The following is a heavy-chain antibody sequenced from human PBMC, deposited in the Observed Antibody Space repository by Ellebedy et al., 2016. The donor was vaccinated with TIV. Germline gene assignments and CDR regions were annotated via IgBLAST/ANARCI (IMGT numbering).Heavy chain of an antibody. J-gene: IGHJ4*02. V-gene: IGHV4-59*01. CDR1: GGSISNYY. CDR3: ASVDGSHDY. D-gene: IGHD1-26*01. Sequence: SETLSLTXTVSGGSISNYYWSWIRQPPGKGLEWIGYIYYTGSTNYNPSLKSRVTISVDTSKSHFSLKLSSVTAADTAVYYCASVDGSHDYWGQGTLVTVSS. CDR2: IYYTGST.